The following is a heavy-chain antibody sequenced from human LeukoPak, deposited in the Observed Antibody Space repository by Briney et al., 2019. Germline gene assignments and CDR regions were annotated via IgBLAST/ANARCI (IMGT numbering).Heavy chain of an antibody. CDR3: ARGRDEYSSSPHEP. D-gene: IGHD6-6*01. CDR1: GFTFRSYG. J-gene: IGHJ5*02. V-gene: IGHV3-33*01. CDR2: IWSDGSTK. Sequence: GRSLRLSCVASGFTFRSYGIHWVRQAPGKGLEWVAVIWSDGSTKFYADSVKGRFTISRDDSKNTLSLQMNILRADDTGVYYCARGRDEYSSSPHEPWGQGTLVTVSS.